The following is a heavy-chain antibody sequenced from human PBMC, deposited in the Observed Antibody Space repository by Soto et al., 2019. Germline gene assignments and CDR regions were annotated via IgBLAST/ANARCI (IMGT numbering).Heavy chain of an antibody. CDR2: ISSSSSYI. CDR3: ARDGGNSVLRYFDWSISTPYYFDY. D-gene: IGHD3-9*01. J-gene: IGHJ4*02. V-gene: IGHV3-21*01. Sequence: PGGSLRLSCAASGFTFSSYSMNWVRQAPGKGLEWVSSISSSSSYIYYADSVRGRFTISRDNAKNSLYLQMNSLRAEDTAVYYCARDGGNSVLRYFDWSISTPYYFDYWGQGTLVTVSS. CDR1: GFTFSSYS.